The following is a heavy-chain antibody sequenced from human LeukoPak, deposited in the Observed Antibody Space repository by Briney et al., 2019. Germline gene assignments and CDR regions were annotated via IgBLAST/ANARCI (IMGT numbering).Heavy chain of an antibody. CDR2: IYTSGST. V-gene: IGHV4-61*02. D-gene: IGHD3-3*01. CDR1: GGSISSGSYY. J-gene: IGHJ6*03. CDR3: ARDSGSYYDFWSGYGNYYYYYMDV. Sequence: SETLSLTCTVSGGSISSGSYYWSWIRQPAGKGLEWIGRIYTSGSTNYNPSLKSRVTISVNTSKNQFSLKLSSVTAADTAVYYCARDSGSYYDFWSGYGNYYYYYMDVWGKGTTVIVSS.